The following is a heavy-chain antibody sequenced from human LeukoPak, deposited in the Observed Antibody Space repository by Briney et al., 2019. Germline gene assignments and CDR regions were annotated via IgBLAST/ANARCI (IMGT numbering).Heavy chain of an antibody. CDR1: GGTFSSYA. V-gene: IGHV1-69*06. CDR2: IIPIFGTA. J-gene: IGHJ6*02. Sequence: ASVKVCCKASGGTFSSYAISWVRQAPGQGLEWMGGIIPIFGTANYAQKFQGRVTITADKSTSTAYMELSSLRSEDTAVYYCAREPIAVAGYYYYYGMDVRGQGTTVTVSS. D-gene: IGHD6-19*01. CDR3: AREPIAVAGYYYYYGMDV.